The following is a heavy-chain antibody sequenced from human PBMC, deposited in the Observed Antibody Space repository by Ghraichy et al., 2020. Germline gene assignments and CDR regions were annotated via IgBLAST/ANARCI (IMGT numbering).Heavy chain of an antibody. V-gene: IGHV3-23*01. CDR2: ISGSGGNT. J-gene: IGHJ4*02. Sequence: GGSLRLSCAASGFTFNNYAVTWVRQAPGNGLEWVSAISGSGGNTYYADSVKGRFTISRDNSKNTLSLQMSSLRAEDTAVYYCAKTVSGVGYYFDYWGQGTLVTVSS. D-gene: IGHD4-17*01. CDR1: GFTFNNYA. CDR3: AKTVSGVGYYFDY.